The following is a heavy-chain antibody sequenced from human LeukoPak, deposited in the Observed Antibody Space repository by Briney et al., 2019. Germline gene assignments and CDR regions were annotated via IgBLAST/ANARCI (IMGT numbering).Heavy chain of an antibody. CDR2: IYPGDSET. V-gene: IGHV5-51*01. CDR3: ARGREFHRRSFDS. D-gene: IGHD3-10*01. CDR1: GYSFANYW. J-gene: IGHJ4*02. Sequence: GESLKISCQASGYSFANYWIAWVRQMPGKGLEWIGNIYPGDSETGYSPSFQGQVTISADKSTNTAYLQWSRLKASDTAMYYCARGREFHRRSFDSWGQGTLFTVSS.